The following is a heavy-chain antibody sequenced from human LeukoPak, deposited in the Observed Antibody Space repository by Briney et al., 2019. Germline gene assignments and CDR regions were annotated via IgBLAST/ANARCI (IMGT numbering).Heavy chain of an antibody. V-gene: IGHV3-23*01. J-gene: IGHJ4*02. CDR1: GFIFNNYA. Sequence: GRSLRLSCAGSGFIFNNYAMHWVRQPPGKGLEWVSAISGSGGSTYYADSVKGRFTISRDNSKNTLYLQMNSLRAEDTAVYYCAKDRYDYPGGETDYWGQGTLVTVSS. CDR2: ISGSGGST. CDR3: AKDRYDYPGGETDY. D-gene: IGHD3-22*01.